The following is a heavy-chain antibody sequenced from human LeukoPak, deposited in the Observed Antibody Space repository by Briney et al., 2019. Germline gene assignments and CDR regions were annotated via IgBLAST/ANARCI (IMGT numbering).Heavy chain of an antibody. V-gene: IGHV1-2*02. D-gene: IGHD5-12*01. Sequence: ASVKVSCKASGYTFTGYYMHWVRQAPGQGLEWMGWINPNSGGTNYAQKFQGRVTMTRDPSISTAYMELSRLRSDDTAVYYCARGRGRWLQLAFDYWGQGTLVTVSS. J-gene: IGHJ4*02. CDR3: ARGRGRWLQLAFDY. CDR2: INPNSGGT. CDR1: GYTFTGYY.